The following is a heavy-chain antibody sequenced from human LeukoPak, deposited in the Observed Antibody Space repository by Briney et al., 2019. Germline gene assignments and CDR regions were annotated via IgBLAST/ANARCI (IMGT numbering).Heavy chain of an antibody. J-gene: IGHJ6*03. CDR3: ARRKDGYNYAEYYYYYYMDV. V-gene: IGHV3-74*01. D-gene: IGHD5-24*01. CDR2: INSDGSST. Sequence: PGGSLRLSCAASGFTFSSYWMHWVRQAPGKGLVWVSRINSDGSSTSYADSVKGRFTISRDNAKNTLYLQMNSLRAEDTAVYYCARRKDGYNYAEYYYYYYMDVWGKGTTVTVSS. CDR1: GFTFSSYW.